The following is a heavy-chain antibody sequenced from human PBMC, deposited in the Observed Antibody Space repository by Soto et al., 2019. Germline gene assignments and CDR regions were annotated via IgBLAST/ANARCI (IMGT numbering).Heavy chain of an antibody. J-gene: IGHJ6*02. D-gene: IGHD3-22*01. CDR2: IFSNDEK. CDR1: GFSLSNARMG. CDR3: ARIYDSSGYDYYYYGMDV. V-gene: IGHV2-26*01. Sequence: QVTLKESGPVLVKPTETLTLTCTVSGFSLSNARMGVSWIRQPPGKALEWLAHIFSNDEKSYSTSLKSRLTISKDTSKSHVVLTMTNMDPVDTATYYCARIYDSSGYDYYYYGMDVWGQGTTVTVSS.